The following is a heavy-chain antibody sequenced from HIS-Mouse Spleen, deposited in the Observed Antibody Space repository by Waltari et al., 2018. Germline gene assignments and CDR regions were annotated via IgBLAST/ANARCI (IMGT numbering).Heavy chain of an antibody. CDR3: AHLGSGGAYSSSYPNWFDP. J-gene: IGHJ5*02. CDR2: IYWNDDK. CDR1: GFSLSTSGVG. Sequence: QITLKESGPTLVKPTQTLTLTCTFSGFSLSTSGVGVGWIRQPPGKALEWLALIYWNDDKRYSPSLKSRLTITQDTSKNQVVLTMTNMDPVDTATYYCAHLGSGGAYSSSYPNWFDPWGQGTLVTVSS. V-gene: IGHV2-5*01. D-gene: IGHD6-13*01.